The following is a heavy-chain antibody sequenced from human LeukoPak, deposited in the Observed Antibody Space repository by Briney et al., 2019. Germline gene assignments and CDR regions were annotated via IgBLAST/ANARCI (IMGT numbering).Heavy chain of an antibody. CDR1: GGSISSSTYS. V-gene: IGHV4-39*07. CDR2: IYYSGST. CDR3: ARGSAVGWFDP. J-gene: IGHJ5*02. D-gene: IGHD6-19*01. Sequence: SETLSLTCTVSGGSISSSTYSWGWIRQPPGKGLEWIGSIYYSGSTNYNPSLKSRVTISVDTSKNQFSLKLSSVTAADTAVYYCARGSAVGWFDPWGQGTLVTVSS.